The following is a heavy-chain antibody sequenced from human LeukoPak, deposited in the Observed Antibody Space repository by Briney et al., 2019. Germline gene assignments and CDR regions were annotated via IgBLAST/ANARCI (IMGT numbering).Heavy chain of an antibody. CDR1: GFTFSSYA. Sequence: GGSLRLSCAASGFTFSSYAMNWVRQAPGKGLEWVSASSGSGSSRYYADSVKGRFTISRDNSKNTLFLQMNSLRAEDTAVYYCAKDSQQSPDTGQFDYWGQGTLVTVSS. J-gene: IGHJ4*02. CDR2: SSGSGSSR. CDR3: AKDSQQSPDTGQFDY. D-gene: IGHD6-13*01. V-gene: IGHV3-23*01.